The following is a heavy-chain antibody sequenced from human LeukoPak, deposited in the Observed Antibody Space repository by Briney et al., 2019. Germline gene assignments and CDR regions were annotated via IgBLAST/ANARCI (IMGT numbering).Heavy chain of an antibody. V-gene: IGHV5-51*01. CDR3: ARPWRRWELLPFDY. Sequence: NHGESLKISCKGSGYSFTSYWIGWVRQMPGKGLEWMGIIYPGDSDTRYSPSFQGQVTISADKSISTAYLQWSSPKASDTAMYYCARPWRRWELLPFDYWGQGTLVTVSS. CDR1: GYSFTSYW. D-gene: IGHD1-26*01. J-gene: IGHJ4*02. CDR2: IYPGDSDT.